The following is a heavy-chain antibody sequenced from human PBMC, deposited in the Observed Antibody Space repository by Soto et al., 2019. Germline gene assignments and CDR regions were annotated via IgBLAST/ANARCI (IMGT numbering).Heavy chain of an antibody. CDR2: IYSGGST. Sequence: EVQLVETGGGLIQPGGSLRLSCAASGFTVSSKYMSWVRQAPGKGLEWVSVIYSGGSTYYADSVKGRFTDSRDNSKNMLYLQMNSLRAEDTAVYYCARDGGWYAGLDPWGQGTLVTVSS. J-gene: IGHJ5*02. CDR1: GFTVSSKY. V-gene: IGHV3-53*02. CDR3: ARDGGWYAGLDP. D-gene: IGHD6-19*01.